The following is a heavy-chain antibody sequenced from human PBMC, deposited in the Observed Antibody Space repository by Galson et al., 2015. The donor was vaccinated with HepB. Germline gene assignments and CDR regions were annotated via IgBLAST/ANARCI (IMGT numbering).Heavy chain of an antibody. Sequence: SLRLSCAASGFTFSSYGMHWVRQAPGKGLEWVAVIWYDGSNKYYADSVKGRFTISRDNSKNTLYLQMNSLRAEDTAVYYCARFPYEGYCSGGSCYSDHYGMDVWGQGTTVTVSS. J-gene: IGHJ6*02. CDR1: GFTFSSYG. CDR3: ARFPYEGYCSGGSCYSDHYGMDV. V-gene: IGHV3-33*01. CDR2: IWYDGSNK. D-gene: IGHD2-15*01.